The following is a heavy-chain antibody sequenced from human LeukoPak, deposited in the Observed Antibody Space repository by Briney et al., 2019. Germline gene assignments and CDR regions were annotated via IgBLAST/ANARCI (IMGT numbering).Heavy chain of an antibody. CDR1: GGSISGGGYY. CDR3: ASSSIAAAGRGDLDY. V-gene: IGHV4-30-2*01. D-gene: IGHD6-13*01. Sequence: SETLPLTCTVSGGSISGGGYYWSWIRQPPGKGLEWVGYIYHSGSTYYNPSLKSRVTISVDRSKNQFSLKLSSVTAADPAVYYCASSSIAAAGRGDLDYWRQGTLVPVSS. J-gene: IGHJ4*02. CDR2: IYHSGST.